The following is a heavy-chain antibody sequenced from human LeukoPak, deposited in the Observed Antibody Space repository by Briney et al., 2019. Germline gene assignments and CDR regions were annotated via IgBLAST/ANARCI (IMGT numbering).Heavy chain of an antibody. V-gene: IGHV4-39*01. J-gene: IGHJ6*02. CDR2: IYYSGST. CDR1: GGSISSSSYS. CDR3: ARGRVGLRYCSSTSCSYYYYYYGMDV. Sequence: SETLSLTCTVSGGSISSSSYSWGWIRQPPGKGLEWIGSIYYSGSTYYTPSLKSRVTISVDTSKNQFSLKLSSVTAADTAVYYCARGRVGLRYCSSTSCSYYYYYYGMDVWGQGTTVTVSS. D-gene: IGHD2-2*01.